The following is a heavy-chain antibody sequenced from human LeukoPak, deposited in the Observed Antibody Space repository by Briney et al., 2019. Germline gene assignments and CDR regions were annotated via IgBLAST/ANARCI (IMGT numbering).Heavy chain of an antibody. CDR2: IYYSGST. Sequence: PSETLSLTCTVSGGSISSSSYYWGWIRQPPGKGLEWIGSIYYSGSTYYNPSLKSRVTISVDTSKNQFSPKLSSVTAADTAVYYCASQTSLVGAALGDAFDIWGQGTMVTVSS. V-gene: IGHV4-39*07. CDR3: ASQTSLVGAALGDAFDI. J-gene: IGHJ3*02. CDR1: GGSISSSSYY. D-gene: IGHD1-26*01.